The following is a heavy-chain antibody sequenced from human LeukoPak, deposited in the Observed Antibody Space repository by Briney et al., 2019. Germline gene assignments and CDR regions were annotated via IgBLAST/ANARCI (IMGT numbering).Heavy chain of an antibody. CDR2: ISSDGNKK. J-gene: IGHJ6*03. CDR1: GFTFSRYG. D-gene: IGHD1-26*01. Sequence: GRSLRLSCAASGFTFSRYGMHWVRQAPGKGPEWVTVISSDGNKKYYIDSVKGRFTISRDNPKNTLYLQLNSLRVEDTAVYYCAKNRGAGSHYYYHMNVWGKGTTVTVSS. CDR3: AKNRGAGSHYYYHMNV. V-gene: IGHV3-30*18.